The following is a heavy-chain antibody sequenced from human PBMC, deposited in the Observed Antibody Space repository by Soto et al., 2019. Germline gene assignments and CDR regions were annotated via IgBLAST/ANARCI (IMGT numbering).Heavy chain of an antibody. J-gene: IGHJ6*02. V-gene: IGHV1-69*01. CDR3: ARSVSFRYQLLKRGMDG. Sequence: QVQLVQSGAEVKKPGSSVKVSCKASGGTFSSYAISWVRQAPGQGLEWMGGIIPIFATANYAQKFQGRVMITVDESTTTAYMDLSRLRSEDTAVYYCARSVSFRYQLLKRGMDGWGQGTTVTVSS. D-gene: IGHD2-2*01. CDR1: GGTFSSYA. CDR2: IIPIFATA.